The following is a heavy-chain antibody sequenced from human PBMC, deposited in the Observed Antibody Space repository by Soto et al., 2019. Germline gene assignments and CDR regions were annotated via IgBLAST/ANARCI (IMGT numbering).Heavy chain of an antibody. J-gene: IGHJ4*02. Sequence: RVESGGGLVYPGGSLTLSCVGSGFRFSAHSMYWVRQAPGNGLQWVSYISSSSDSTYYADSVKGRFTVSRDNAKNALLLQMNSLRDDDTATYYCARLPKGSLVTAWGQGVRVTVSS. CDR2: ISSSSDST. D-gene: IGHD2-21*02. CDR3: ARLPKGSLVTA. CDR1: GFRFSAHS. V-gene: IGHV3-48*02.